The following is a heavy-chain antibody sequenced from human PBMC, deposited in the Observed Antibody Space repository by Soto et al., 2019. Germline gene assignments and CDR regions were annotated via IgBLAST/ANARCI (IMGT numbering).Heavy chain of an antibody. Sequence: GGSLRLSCAASGFTFSNACMNWVRQAPGKGLEWVGRIKSKTDGGTTDYAAPVKGRFAISRDDSKNTLYLQMNSLKTEDTAIYYCTTDSLYYYDSGGFGPTFDYWAQGTLVTVSS. CDR3: TTDSLYYYDSGGFGPTFDY. CDR2: IKSKTDGGTT. CDR1: GFTFSNAC. D-gene: IGHD3-22*01. J-gene: IGHJ4*02. V-gene: IGHV3-15*07.